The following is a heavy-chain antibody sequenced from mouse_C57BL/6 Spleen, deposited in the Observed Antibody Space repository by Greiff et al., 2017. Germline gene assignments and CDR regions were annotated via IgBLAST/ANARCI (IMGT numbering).Heavy chain of an antibody. Sequence: EVQLQQSGPVLVKPGASVKMSCKASGYTFTDYYMNWVKQSHGKSLEWIGVINPYNGGTSYNQKFKGKATLTVDKSSSTAYMELNSLTSEDSAVYYCAGGYPLRYFDVWGTGTTVTVSS. CDR3: AGGYPLRYFDV. V-gene: IGHV1-19*01. CDR2: INPYNGGT. D-gene: IGHD6-1*01. CDR1: GYTFTDYY. J-gene: IGHJ1*03.